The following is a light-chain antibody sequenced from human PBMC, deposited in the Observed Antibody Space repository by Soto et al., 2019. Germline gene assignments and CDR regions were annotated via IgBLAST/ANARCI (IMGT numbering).Light chain of an antibody. V-gene: IGLV1-51*01. CDR3: GTWDSSLSAVV. Sequence: QSVLTQPPSVSAAPGQKVTISCSGGSSNIGNNYVSWYQQLPGTAPKFLIYDNNKRPSGIPDRFSGSKSGTSATLGITGLQTGDEADYYCGTWDSSLSAVVFGGGTQLTVL. CDR1: SSNIGNNY. J-gene: IGLJ2*01. CDR2: DNN.